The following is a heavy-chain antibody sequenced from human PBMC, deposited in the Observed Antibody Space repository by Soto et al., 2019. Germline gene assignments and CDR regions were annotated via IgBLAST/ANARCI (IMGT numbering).Heavy chain of an antibody. CDR1: GGTFSSYA. CDR3: ARDSTKDAYYDSSASYGMDV. V-gene: IGHV1-69*13. D-gene: IGHD3-22*01. CDR2: IIPIFGTA. J-gene: IGHJ6*02. Sequence: AASVKVSCKASGGTFSSYAISWVRQAPGQGLEWMGGIIPIFGTANYAQKFQGRVTITADESTSTAYMELSSLRSEDTAVYYCARDSTKDAYYDSSASYGMDVWGQGPTVTVSS.